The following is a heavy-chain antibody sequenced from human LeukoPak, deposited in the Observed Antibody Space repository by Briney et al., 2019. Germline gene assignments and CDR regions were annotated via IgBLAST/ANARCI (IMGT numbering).Heavy chain of an antibody. J-gene: IGHJ4*02. V-gene: IGHV3-33*01. CDR2: IWYDGRDK. D-gene: IGHD6-13*01. CDR3: ARDLTQLAVFDY. Sequence: PVGSLRLSCAASGFTFSNYGMHWVRQAPGKGLEWVAVIWYDGRDKYNAYSVKGRFTLSRDNSKNTLFLQMNSLRPEDTAVYFCARDLTQLAVFDYWGQGTLVTVSS. CDR1: GFTFSNYG.